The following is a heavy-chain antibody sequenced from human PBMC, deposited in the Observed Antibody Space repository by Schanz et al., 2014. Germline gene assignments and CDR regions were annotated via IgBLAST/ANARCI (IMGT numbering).Heavy chain of an antibody. Sequence: QVQLVQSGSEVKKPGDSVKVSCETSGYSFTKYGINWVRQAPGQGLEWMGWISPYNGHTEYGKKFQGRFTMTTDTSTTTAYLELRSLTSDDTAVFYCARGLQYDGETSFRSYDAFDFWGQGTKVTVSP. D-gene: IGHD3-16*02. CDR3: ARGLQYDGETSFRSYDAFDF. CDR1: GYSFTKYG. J-gene: IGHJ3*01. CDR2: ISPYNGHT. V-gene: IGHV1-18*01.